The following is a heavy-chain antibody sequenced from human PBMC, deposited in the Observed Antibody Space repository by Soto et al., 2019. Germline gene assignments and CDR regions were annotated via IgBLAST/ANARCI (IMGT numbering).Heavy chain of an antibody. CDR1: GYTFTSYG. D-gene: IGHD3-9*01. Sequence: GASVKVSCKASGYTFTSYGISWVRQAPGQGLEWMGWISAYNGNTNCAQKLQGRVTMTTDTSTSTAYMELRSLRSDDTAVYYCARDRPFYDILTGYRSQINWFDPWGQGTLVTVSS. CDR3: ARDRPFYDILTGYRSQINWFDP. V-gene: IGHV1-18*01. CDR2: ISAYNGNT. J-gene: IGHJ5*02.